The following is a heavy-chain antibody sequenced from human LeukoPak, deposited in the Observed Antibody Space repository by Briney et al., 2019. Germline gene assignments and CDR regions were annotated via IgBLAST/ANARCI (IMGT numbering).Heavy chain of an antibody. CDR3: ASLVGYDYVWGSYTKGASWFDP. D-gene: IGHD3-16*01. Sequence: GGSLRLSCAASGFTFRDYFMSWIRQAPGKGLEWVSYISSSSTYTNYADSVKGRFTISRDNAKNTLYLQMNSLRAEDTAVYYCASLVGYDYVWGSYTKGASWFDPWGQGTLVTVSS. CDR2: ISSSSTYT. V-gene: IGHV3-11*06. J-gene: IGHJ5*02. CDR1: GFTFRDYF.